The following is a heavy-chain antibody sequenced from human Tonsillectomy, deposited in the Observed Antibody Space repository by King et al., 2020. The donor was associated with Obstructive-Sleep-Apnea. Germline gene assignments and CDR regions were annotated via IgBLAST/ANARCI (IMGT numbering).Heavy chain of an antibody. J-gene: IGHJ6*04. CDR1: GGSITSYY. D-gene: IGHD6-19*01. Sequence: VQLQESGPGLVKPSETLSLTCTVSGGSITSYYWSWIRQRPGKGLEWIGYIYYSGSTKYNPSLKSRVTISEDTSKNQFSLNLSSVTAADTAVYYFAGTFRSGWGNYYFFGMDVWGKGTTVTVSS. CDR3: AGTFRSGWGNYYFFGMDV. CDR2: IYYSGST. V-gene: IGHV4-59*01.